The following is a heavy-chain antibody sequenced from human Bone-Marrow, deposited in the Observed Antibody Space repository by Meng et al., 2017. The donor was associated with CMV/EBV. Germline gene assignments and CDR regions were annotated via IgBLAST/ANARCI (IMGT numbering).Heavy chain of an antibody. CDR2: ISSSSSYI. CDR3: ARDPGSGYLSPFDY. J-gene: IGHJ4*02. D-gene: IGHD3-22*01. Sequence: GESLKISCAASGFTFSSYSMNWVRQAPGKGLEWVSSISSSSSYIYYADSVKGRFTISRDNAKNSLYLQMNSLRAEDTAVYYCARDPGSGYLSPFDYWGQGTLVTVSS. V-gene: IGHV3-21*01. CDR1: GFTFSSYS.